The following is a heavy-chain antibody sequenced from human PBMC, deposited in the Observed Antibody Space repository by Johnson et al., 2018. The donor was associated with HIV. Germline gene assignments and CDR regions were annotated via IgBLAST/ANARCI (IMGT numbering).Heavy chain of an antibody. CDR2: IKSKTDGETI. CDR3: TTDVPGGPYYNAFDI. CDR1: GFTFSSYG. D-gene: IGHD1-26*01. V-gene: IGHV3-15*01. J-gene: IGHJ3*02. Sequence: VQLVESGGDVVQPGRSLRLSCAASGFTFSSYGMHWVRQAPGKGLAWVGRIKSKTDGETIDYAAPVKGRFTISRDDSKNTLYLQMNSLKTEDMAVYYCTTDVPGGPYYNAFDIWGQGTMVTVSS.